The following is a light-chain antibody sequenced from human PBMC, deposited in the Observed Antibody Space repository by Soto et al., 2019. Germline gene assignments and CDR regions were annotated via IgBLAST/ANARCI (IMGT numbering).Light chain of an antibody. CDR2: AAS. CDR3: HSRA. V-gene: IGKV1-39*01. J-gene: IGKJ5*01. CDR1: QSITTY. Sequence: DIQMTQSPSSLSASVGDRVTITCRASQSITTYLNWYRQKPGKAPKLLIYAASSLQSGVPSRFSGSGSETEFTLTISRLQPDDFATYFCHSRAFGQGTRLEI.